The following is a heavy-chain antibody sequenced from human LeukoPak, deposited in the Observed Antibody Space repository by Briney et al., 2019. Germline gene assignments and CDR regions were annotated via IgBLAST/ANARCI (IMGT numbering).Heavy chain of an antibody. CDR2: ISYDGSNK. V-gene: IGHV3-30*03. CDR1: GFTFSSYG. J-gene: IGHJ4*02. Sequence: QPGGSLRLSCAASGFTFSSYGMHWVRQAPGKGLEWVAVISYDGSNKYYADSVKGRFTISRDNSKNTLYLQMNSLRAEDTAVYYCARDQGYCSSTSCYAGYFDYWGQGTLVTVSS. CDR3: ARDQGYCSSTSCYAGYFDY. D-gene: IGHD2-2*01.